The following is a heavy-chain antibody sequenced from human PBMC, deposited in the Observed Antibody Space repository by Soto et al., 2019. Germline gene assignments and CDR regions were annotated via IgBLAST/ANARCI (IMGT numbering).Heavy chain of an antibody. V-gene: IGHV4-34*01. CDR2: INHSGST. Sequence: PSETLSLTCAVYGGSFSGYYWSWIRQPPGKGLEWIGEINHSGSTDYNPSLKSRVTISVDTSKNRFSLKLNSVTAADTAVYYCARVSWATELGIDYWGQGTLVTVSS. J-gene: IGHJ4*02. D-gene: IGHD1-26*01. CDR1: GGSFSGYY. CDR3: ARVSWATELGIDY.